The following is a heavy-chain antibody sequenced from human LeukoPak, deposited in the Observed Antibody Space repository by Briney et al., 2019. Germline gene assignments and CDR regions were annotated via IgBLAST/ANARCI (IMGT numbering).Heavy chain of an antibody. V-gene: IGHV3-9*01. CDR2: ISWNSGSI. Sequence: GGSLRLSCAASGFTFDDYAMHWVRQAPGKGLEWVSGISWNSGSIGYADSVKGRFTISRDNAKNSLYLQMNSLRAEDTALYYCAKDISGYYYEALDYWGQGTLVTVSS. D-gene: IGHD3-22*01. J-gene: IGHJ4*02. CDR1: GFTFDDYA. CDR3: AKDISGYYYEALDY.